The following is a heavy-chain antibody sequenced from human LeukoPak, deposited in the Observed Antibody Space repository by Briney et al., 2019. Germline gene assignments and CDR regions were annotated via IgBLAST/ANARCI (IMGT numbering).Heavy chain of an antibody. CDR3: AKDPMVRGVIDY. D-gene: IGHD3-10*01. Sequence: GGSLRLSCAASGFTFSSYSMNWVRQAPGKGPEWVSSISSSSSYIYYADSVKGRFTISRDNAKNSLYLQMNSLRAEDTAVYYCAKDPMVRGVIDYWGQGTLVTVSS. CDR1: GFTFSSYS. CDR2: ISSSSSYI. J-gene: IGHJ4*02. V-gene: IGHV3-21*01.